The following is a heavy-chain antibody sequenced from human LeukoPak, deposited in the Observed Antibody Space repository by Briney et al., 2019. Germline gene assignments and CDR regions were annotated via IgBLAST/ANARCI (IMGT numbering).Heavy chain of an antibody. V-gene: IGHV3-23*01. Sequence: GGSLRLSCAASGFTFSGYNMRWIRQAPGKGLEWVSAISGSGGSTYYADSVKGRFTISRDNSKNTLYLQMNSLRAEDTAVYYCAKVSGPANYIYYYYMDVWGKGTTVTISS. J-gene: IGHJ6*03. CDR1: GFTFSGYN. D-gene: IGHD3-10*01. CDR3: AKVSGPANYIYYYYMDV. CDR2: ISGSGGST.